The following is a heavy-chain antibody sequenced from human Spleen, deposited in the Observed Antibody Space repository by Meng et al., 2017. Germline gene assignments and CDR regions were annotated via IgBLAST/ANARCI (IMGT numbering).Heavy chain of an antibody. CDR1: GFSFTSYG. D-gene: IGHD6-13*01. J-gene: IGHJ4*02. CDR2: INGVFGTT. V-gene: IGHV1-69*05. CDR3: ARDEDISAAGKLFGDY. Sequence: SVKVSCKASGFSFTSYGFNWVRQAPGQGLEWMGGINGVFGTTNYAQKFQGRVTITTDESTSTVYMELARLTSEDTAVYYCARDEDISAAGKLFGDYWGQGNLVTGSS.